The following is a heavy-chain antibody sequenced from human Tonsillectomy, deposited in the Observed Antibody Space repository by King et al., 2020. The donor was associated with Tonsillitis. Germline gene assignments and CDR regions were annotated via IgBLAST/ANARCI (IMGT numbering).Heavy chain of an antibody. D-gene: IGHD3-10*02. CDR1: GFRFSDYY. Sequence: VQLVESGGGLVKPGGSLTLSCAASGFRFSDYYMSWIRQAPGKGLEWVSYISLGISAYTKYADSVKGRFTISRDNARNSLYLQMNSVRAEDTAVYFCARDTGYNYARVGFFDNWGQGTLVTVSS. CDR3: ARDTGYNYARVGFFDN. V-gene: IGHV3-11*06. CDR2: ISLGISAYT. J-gene: IGHJ4*02.